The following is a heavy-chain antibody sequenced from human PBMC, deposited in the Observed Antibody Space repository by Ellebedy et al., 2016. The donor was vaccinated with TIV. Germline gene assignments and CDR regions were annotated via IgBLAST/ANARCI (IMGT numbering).Heavy chain of an antibody. D-gene: IGHD3-22*01. CDR3: ATLYYYDSSGYFAFDI. CDR2: IYYSGST. CDR1: GGSISSGGYY. J-gene: IGHJ3*02. Sequence: SETLSLTXTVSGGSISSGGYYWSWIRQHPGKGLEWIGYIYYSGSTYYNPSLKSRVTISVDTSKNQFSLKLSSVTAADTAVYYCATLYYYDSSGYFAFDIWGQGTMVTVSS. V-gene: IGHV4-31*03.